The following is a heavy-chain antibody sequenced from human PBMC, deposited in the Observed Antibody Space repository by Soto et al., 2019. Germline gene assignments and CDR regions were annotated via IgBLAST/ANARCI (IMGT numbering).Heavy chain of an antibody. J-gene: IGHJ4*02. D-gene: IGHD2-2*01. CDR2: ISGSGGST. CDR3: AKGGVVVVPASIKGPRASDF. V-gene: IGHV3-23*01. Sequence: LRLSCEASGFIFNSYAMSWVRQVPGKGLEWVSVISGSGGSTNYADSVNGRFTTSRDNSKNTLYLQMNSLRAEDTGVYYCAKGGVVVVPASIKGPRASDFWGQGTLVTVSS. CDR1: GFIFNSYA.